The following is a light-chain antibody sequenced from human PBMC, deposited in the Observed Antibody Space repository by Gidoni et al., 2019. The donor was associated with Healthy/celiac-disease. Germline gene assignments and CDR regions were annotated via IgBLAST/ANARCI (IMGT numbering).Light chain of an antibody. V-gene: IGKV1-12*01. Sequence: IKMTHSPSSVPPSVGERVTIPCRASQGISSWLAWYQQKPGKAPKLLIYAASSWKSGVPSRFSGRGCGTDFTLTSSSLQAEDFATYYCQQDNSFPITFGQGTRLEIK. CDR1: QGISSW. CDR3: QQDNSFPIT. CDR2: AAS. J-gene: IGKJ5*01.